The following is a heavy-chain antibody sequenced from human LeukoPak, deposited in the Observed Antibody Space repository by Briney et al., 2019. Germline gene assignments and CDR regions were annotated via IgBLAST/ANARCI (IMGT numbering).Heavy chain of an antibody. Sequence: PGGSLRLSCAASGFTFSSYAMSWVRQAPGKGLERVSAISGSGGSTYYADSVKGRFTISRDNSKNTLYLQMNSLRAEDTAVYYCAKEVRYYYDSSGYYHAWGQGTLVTVSS. J-gene: IGHJ5*02. CDR3: AKEVRYYYDSSGYYHA. CDR1: GFTFSSYA. V-gene: IGHV3-23*01. D-gene: IGHD3-22*01. CDR2: ISGSGGST.